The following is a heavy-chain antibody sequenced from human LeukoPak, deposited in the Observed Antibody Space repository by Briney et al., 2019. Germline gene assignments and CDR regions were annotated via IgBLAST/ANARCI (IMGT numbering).Heavy chain of an antibody. Sequence: PSQTLSLTCTVSGGSISSGSYYWSWIRQPAGKGLEWIGRIYTSGSTNYNPSLKSRVTISVDTSKNQFSLKLSSVTASDTAVYYCAREGMATIIYWGQGTLVTVPS. J-gene: IGHJ4*02. CDR1: GGSISSGSYY. CDR3: AREGMATIIY. V-gene: IGHV4-61*02. CDR2: IYTSGST. D-gene: IGHD5-24*01.